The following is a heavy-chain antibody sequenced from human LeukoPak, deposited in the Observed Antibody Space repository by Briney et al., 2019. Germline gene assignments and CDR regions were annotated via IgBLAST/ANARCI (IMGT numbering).Heavy chain of an antibody. Sequence: ASVKVSCKASAYTFTDYYIHWVRQAPGQGLEWMGWISAYNGNTNYAQKLQGRVTMTTDTSTSTAYMELRSLRSDDTAVYYCARGQGTAMVFDYWGQGTLVTVSS. D-gene: IGHD5-18*01. CDR3: ARGQGTAMVFDY. V-gene: IGHV1-18*04. CDR1: AYTFTDYY. J-gene: IGHJ4*02. CDR2: ISAYNGNT.